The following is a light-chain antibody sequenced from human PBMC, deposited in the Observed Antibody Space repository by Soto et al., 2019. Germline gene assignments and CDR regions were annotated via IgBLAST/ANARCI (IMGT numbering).Light chain of an antibody. CDR3: QQHAHWPLT. CDR2: EAS. J-gene: IGKJ4*01. CDR1: QSVSSSY. Sequence: DIVLTQSPGTLSLYQGERATLSCRASQSVSSSYLAWYHQKPGQAPGLLIYEASTRATGIPARFSGSGSGTDFTLTISSLEPEDFAVYYCQQHAHWPLTFGGGTKVDNK. V-gene: IGKV3D-20*02.